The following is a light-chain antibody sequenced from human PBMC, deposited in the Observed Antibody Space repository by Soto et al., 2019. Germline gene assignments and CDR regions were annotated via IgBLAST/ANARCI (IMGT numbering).Light chain of an antibody. Sequence: DIVMTQSPDSLAVSLGERATINCESSQSVLYNSNNKNYLAWYQQKPGQSPKLLIYWASTRESGVPDRFSGSGSGTDFTLTISSLQAEHVAVYYCLQYYSTPRTFGQGTKVDIK. V-gene: IGKV4-1*01. CDR2: WAS. CDR1: QSVLYNSNNKNY. J-gene: IGKJ1*01. CDR3: LQYYSTPRT.